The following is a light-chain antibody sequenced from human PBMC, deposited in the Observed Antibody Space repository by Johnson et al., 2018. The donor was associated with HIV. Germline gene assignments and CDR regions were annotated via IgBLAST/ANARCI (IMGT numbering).Light chain of an antibody. CDR3: GTWDSSLSANV. J-gene: IGLJ1*01. V-gene: IGLV1-51*02. CDR1: SSNIGNHY. Sequence: QSVLTQPPSVSAAPGQKVTISCSGSSSNIGNHYVSWYQHLPGTAPKLLIYENDKRPSGIPDRFSGSKSGTSATLGITGLQTGDEADYYCGTWDSSLSANVFGTGTKVTVL. CDR2: END.